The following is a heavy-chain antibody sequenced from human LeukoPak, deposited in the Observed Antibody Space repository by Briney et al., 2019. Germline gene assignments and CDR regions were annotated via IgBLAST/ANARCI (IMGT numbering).Heavy chain of an antibody. CDR2: ISWNSGSI. D-gene: IGHD3-10*01. J-gene: IGHJ4*02. CDR3: AKDSPGYYGSGSYLMQ. Sequence: GGSLRLSCAASGFTLRRHYMHWVRQAPGKGLEWVSGISWNSGSIGYADSVKGRFTISRDNAKNSLYLQMNSLRAEDTALYYCAKDSPGYYGSGSYLMQWGQGTLVTVSS. CDR1: GFTLRRHY. V-gene: IGHV3-9*01.